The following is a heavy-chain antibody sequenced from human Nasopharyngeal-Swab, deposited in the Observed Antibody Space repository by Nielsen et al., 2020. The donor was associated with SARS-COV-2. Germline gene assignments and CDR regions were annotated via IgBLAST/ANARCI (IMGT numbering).Heavy chain of an antibody. CDR2: ISWNSGSI. CDR1: GFTFDDYA. J-gene: IGHJ6*02. Sequence: LSLTCAASGFTFDDYAMHWVRQAPGKGLEWVSGISWNSGSIGYADSVKGRFTISRDNSKNTLYLQMNSLRAEDTAVYYCARDQAPDEIQLWGYYYYGMDVWGQGTTVTVSS. CDR3: ARDQAPDEIQLWGYYYYGMDV. V-gene: IGHV3-9*01. D-gene: IGHD5-18*01.